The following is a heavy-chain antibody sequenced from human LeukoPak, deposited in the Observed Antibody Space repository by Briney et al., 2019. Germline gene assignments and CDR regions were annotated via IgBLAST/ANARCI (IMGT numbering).Heavy chain of an antibody. CDR1: GFTFSSYS. CDR2: ISSSGGTT. Sequence: GGSLRLSCAASGFTFSSYSMNWVRQAPGKGPEWVSSISSSGGTTFYADSVKGRLTISRDNSKNTVYVHMSGLRVEDTAVYYCAKGNEYFQHWGRGTLFTVSS. V-gene: IGHV3-23*01. CDR3: AKGNEYFQH. J-gene: IGHJ1*01.